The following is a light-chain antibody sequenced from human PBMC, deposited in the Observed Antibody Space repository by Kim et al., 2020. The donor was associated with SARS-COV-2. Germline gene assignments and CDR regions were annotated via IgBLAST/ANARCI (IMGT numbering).Light chain of an antibody. CDR2: GAS. Sequence: VFPGEGATLSCRASQNVNTNLAWYQQRPGQAPRLLIFGASTRATGIPARFSGSGSGTEFTLTISSLQSEDFAVYYCQEYNSWPPYNFGLGTKLEI. CDR1: QNVNTN. J-gene: IGKJ2*01. V-gene: IGKV3-15*01. CDR3: QEYNSWPPYN.